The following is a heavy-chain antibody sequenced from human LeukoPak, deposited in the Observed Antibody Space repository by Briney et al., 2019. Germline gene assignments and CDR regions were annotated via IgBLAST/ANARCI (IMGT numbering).Heavy chain of an antibody. CDR2: ISWDGGST. J-gene: IGHJ4*02. CDR3: AKEGIGGSSDY. Sequence: PGGSLRLSCAASGFTFDDYAMHWVRQAPGKGLGWVSLISWDGGSTYYADSVKGRFTISRDNSKNSLYLQMNSLRAEDTALYYCAKEGIGGSSDYWGQGTLVTVSS. D-gene: IGHD1-26*01. CDR1: GFTFDDYA. V-gene: IGHV3-43D*03.